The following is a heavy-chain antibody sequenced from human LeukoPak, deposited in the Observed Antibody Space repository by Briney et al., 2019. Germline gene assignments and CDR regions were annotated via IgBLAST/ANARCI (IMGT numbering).Heavy chain of an antibody. J-gene: IGHJ4*02. CDR2: ISWDGGST. D-gene: IGHD3-10*01. V-gene: IGHV3-43*01. Sequence: PGGSLRLSCAASGFTFDDYTMHWVRQAPGKGLEWVSLISWDGGSTYYADSVKGRFTISRDNSKNSLYLQMNSLRTEDTALYYCAKDPSLFDYYGGSGSYLDYWGQGTLVTVSS. CDR1: GFTFDDYT. CDR3: AKDPSLFDYYGGSGSYLDY.